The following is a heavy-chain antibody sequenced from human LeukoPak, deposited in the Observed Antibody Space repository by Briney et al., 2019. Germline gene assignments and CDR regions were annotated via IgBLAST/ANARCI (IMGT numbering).Heavy chain of an antibody. CDR1: GGTFSSYA. D-gene: IGHD2-21*01. Sequence: SVKVSCKASGGTFSSYAISWVRQAPGQGLEWMGRIIPILGIANYAQKFQGRVTITADKSTSTDYMELSSLRSEDTAVYYCARDPIDPYCGGDCSGYWGQGTLVTVSS. V-gene: IGHV1-69*04. CDR2: IIPILGIA. J-gene: IGHJ4*02. CDR3: ARDPIDPYCGGDCSGY.